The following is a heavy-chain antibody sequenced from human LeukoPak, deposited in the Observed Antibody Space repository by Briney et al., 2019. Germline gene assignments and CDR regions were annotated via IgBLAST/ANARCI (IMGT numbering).Heavy chain of an antibody. Sequence: ASVKVSCKASGYTFTGYYMHWVRQAPGQGLEWMGWINPNSGGTNYAQNFQGRVTMTRDTSISTAYMELSGLRSDDTAVYYCARDRYCSSTSCYTTAYFQHWGQGTLVTVSS. CDR3: ARDRYCSSTSCYTTAYFQH. V-gene: IGHV1-2*02. CDR1: GYTFTGYY. D-gene: IGHD2-2*01. J-gene: IGHJ1*01. CDR2: INPNSGGT.